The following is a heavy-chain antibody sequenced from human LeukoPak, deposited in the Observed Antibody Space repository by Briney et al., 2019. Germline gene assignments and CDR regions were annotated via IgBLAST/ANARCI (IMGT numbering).Heavy chain of an antibody. J-gene: IGHJ4*02. V-gene: IGHV4-30-4*01. CDR1: GGSISSGDYY. D-gene: IGHD3-22*01. CDR2: IYYSGTT. Sequence: SETLSLTCTVSGGSISSGDYYWSWVRQPPGKGLEWIGYIYYSGTTYYNPSLKSRVTISVDTSKNQFSLKLSSVTAAGTAVYYCARVSSAYWYYFDYWGQGTLVTVSS. CDR3: ARVSSAYWYYFDY.